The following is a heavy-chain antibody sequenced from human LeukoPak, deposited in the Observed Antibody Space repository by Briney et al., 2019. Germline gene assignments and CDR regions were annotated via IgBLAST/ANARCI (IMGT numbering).Heavy chain of an antibody. Sequence: GGSLRLSCAASGFTFSSYSMNWVRQAPGKGLEWVSYISSSSSTIYYADSVKGRFTISRDNAKNSLYLQMNSLRAEDTAVYYCARGYSTDAFDIWGQGTMVTVSS. CDR2: ISSSSSTI. J-gene: IGHJ3*02. V-gene: IGHV3-48*04. CDR1: GFTFSSYS. CDR3: ARGYSTDAFDI. D-gene: IGHD5-12*01.